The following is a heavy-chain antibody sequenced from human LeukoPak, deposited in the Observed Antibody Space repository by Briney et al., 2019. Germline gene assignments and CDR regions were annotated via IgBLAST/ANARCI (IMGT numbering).Heavy chain of an antibody. D-gene: IGHD1-26*01. Sequence: KSSETLSLTCTVSGGSISSYYWSWIRQPPGKRLEYIGDIYYSGSTNYNPSLKSRVTISVDTSKNQFSLKLSSVTAADTAVYYCARGGGVVGVGSNHRSDYYSNMDVWGKGTTVIVSS. J-gene: IGHJ6*03. V-gene: IGHV4-59*01. CDR2: IYYSGST. CDR1: GGSISSYY. CDR3: ARGGGVVGVGSNHRSDYYSNMDV.